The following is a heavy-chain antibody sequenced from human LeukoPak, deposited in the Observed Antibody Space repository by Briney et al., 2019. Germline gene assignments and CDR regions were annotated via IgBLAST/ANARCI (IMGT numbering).Heavy chain of an antibody. CDR1: GGSISSGGYY. V-gene: IGHV4-31*03. Sequence: SQTLSLTCTVSGGSISSGGYYWSWIRQHPGKGLEWIGYIYYSGSTYYNPPLKSRVTISVDTSKNQFSLKLSSVTAADTAVYYCAGLTMTDAFDIWGQGTMVTVSS. J-gene: IGHJ3*02. D-gene: IGHD3-22*01. CDR2: IYYSGST. CDR3: AGLTMTDAFDI.